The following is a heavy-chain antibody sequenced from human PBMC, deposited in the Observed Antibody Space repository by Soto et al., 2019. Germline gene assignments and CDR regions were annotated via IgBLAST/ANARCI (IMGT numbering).Heavy chain of an antibody. Sequence: GASVKVSCKASGYTFTSYGISWVRQAPGQGLEWMGWISAYNGNTNYAQKLQGRVTMTTDTSTSTAYMELRSLRSDDTAVYYCARIIAAADSSNWFDPWGQGTLVTVPQ. CDR2: ISAYNGNT. D-gene: IGHD6-13*01. CDR1: GYTFTSYG. CDR3: ARIIAAADSSNWFDP. V-gene: IGHV1-18*04. J-gene: IGHJ5*02.